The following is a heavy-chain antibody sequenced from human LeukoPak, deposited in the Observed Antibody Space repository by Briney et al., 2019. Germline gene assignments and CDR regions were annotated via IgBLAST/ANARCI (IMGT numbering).Heavy chain of an antibody. D-gene: IGHD6-13*01. J-gene: IGHJ4*02. CDR2: INAGNGNT. CDR3: ARQDSSWGFIDY. Sequence: ASVKVSCKASGHTFTSYAMHWVRQAPGQRLEWMGWINAGNGNTKYSQKFQGRVTITRDTSASTAYMELSSLRSEDTAVYYCARQDSSWGFIDYWGQGTLVTVSS. CDR1: GHTFTSYA. V-gene: IGHV1-3*01.